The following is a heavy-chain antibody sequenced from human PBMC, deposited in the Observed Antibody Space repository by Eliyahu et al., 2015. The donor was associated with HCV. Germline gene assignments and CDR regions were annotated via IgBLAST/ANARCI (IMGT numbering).Heavy chain of an antibody. CDR1: GFTVSSNY. V-gene: IGHV3-53*01. Sequence: AASGFTVSSNYMSWVRQAPGKGLEWVSVIYSGGSTYYADSVKGRFTISRDNSKNTLYLQMNSLRAEDTAVYYCARALGDVRTMVRGVIGLLLGMDVWGQGTTVTVSS. CDR3: ARALGDVRTMVRGVIGLLLGMDV. D-gene: IGHD3-10*01. CDR2: IYSGGST. J-gene: IGHJ6*02.